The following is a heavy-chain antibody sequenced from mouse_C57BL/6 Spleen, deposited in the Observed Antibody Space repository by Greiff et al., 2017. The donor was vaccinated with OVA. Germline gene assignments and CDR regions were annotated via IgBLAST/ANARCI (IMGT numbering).Heavy chain of an antibody. Sequence: QVQLQQSGAELVRPGPSVKVSCKASGYAFTNYLIEWVKQRPGQGLEWIGVINPGSGGTNYNEKFKGKATLTADKSSSTAYMQLSSLTSEDSAVYFCARAPYSNLHYFDYWGQGTTLTVSS. J-gene: IGHJ2*01. CDR2: INPGSGGT. CDR1: GYAFTNYL. D-gene: IGHD2-5*01. V-gene: IGHV1-54*01. CDR3: ARAPYSNLHYFDY.